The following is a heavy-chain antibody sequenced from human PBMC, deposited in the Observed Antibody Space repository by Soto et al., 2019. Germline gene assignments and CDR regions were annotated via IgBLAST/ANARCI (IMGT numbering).Heavy chain of an antibody. J-gene: IGHJ4*02. Sequence: QLQLQESGSGLVKPSQTLSLTCAVSGGSISSGGYSWSWIRQPPGKGLEYIGYIYHSGSTYYNPSVKSRVTISVDRSKNQFSLKLSSVTAADTAVYYCARVRSGWGIDYWGQGTLVTVSS. V-gene: IGHV4-30-2*01. CDR2: IYHSGST. CDR3: ARVRSGWGIDY. CDR1: GGSISSGGYS. D-gene: IGHD6-19*01.